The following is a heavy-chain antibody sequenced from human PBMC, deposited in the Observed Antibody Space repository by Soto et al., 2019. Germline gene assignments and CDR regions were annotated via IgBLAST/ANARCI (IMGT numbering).Heavy chain of an antibody. V-gene: IGHV4-34*01. Sequence: PSETLSLTCAVYGGSFSGYYWSWIRQPPGKGLEWIGEINHSGSTNYNPSPKSRVTISVDTSKNQFSLKLSSVTAADTAVYYCARGGPVVAEFDYWGQGTLVTVSS. CDR1: GGSFSGYY. CDR2: INHSGST. J-gene: IGHJ4*02. CDR3: ARGGPVVAEFDY. D-gene: IGHD3-22*01.